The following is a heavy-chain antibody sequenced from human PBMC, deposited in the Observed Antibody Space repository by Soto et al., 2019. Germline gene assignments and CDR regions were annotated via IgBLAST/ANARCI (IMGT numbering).Heavy chain of an antibody. CDR3: ARDGIPYCGGDCYFDY. V-gene: IGHV3-33*01. J-gene: IGHJ4*02. CDR2: IWYDGSNK. CDR1: GFIFSTYG. D-gene: IGHD2-21*02. Sequence: QVQLVESGGGVVQPGRSLRLSCAASGFIFSTYGMHWVRQAQGKGLEWVAVIWYDGSNKYYADSVKGRFTISRDNSKNTLYLQMNNRIAEDTAVYYCARDGIPYCGGDCYFDYWGQGTLVTFSS.